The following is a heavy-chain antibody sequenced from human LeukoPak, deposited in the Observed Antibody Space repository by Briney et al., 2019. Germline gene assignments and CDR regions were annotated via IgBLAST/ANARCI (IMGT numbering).Heavy chain of an antibody. CDR2: IYYSGST. CDR1: GGSISSSRYY. Sequence: SETLSLTCTVSGGSISSSRYYWGWIRQPPGKGREWIGSIYYSGSTYYNPSLKSRVTISVDTSKNQFSLKLNSVTAADTAVYYCARDLLCTGGSCYGAFYFDYWGQGTLVTVSS. CDR3: ARDLLCTGGSCYGAFYFDY. J-gene: IGHJ4*02. V-gene: IGHV4-39*07. D-gene: IGHD2-15*01.